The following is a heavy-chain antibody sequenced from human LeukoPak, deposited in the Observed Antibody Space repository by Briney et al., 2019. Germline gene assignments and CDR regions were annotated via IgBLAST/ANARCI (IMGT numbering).Heavy chain of an antibody. CDR2: ISSSGRTM. V-gene: IGHV3-48*03. Sequence: GGSLRLSCAGSELTFSNYEMNWVRQAPGKGLEWVSYISSSGRTMYYADSVKGRFSISRDNAKNSLYLQMNSLRAEDTAVYYCAELGITMIGGVWGKGTTVTISS. J-gene: IGHJ6*04. D-gene: IGHD3-10*02. CDR1: ELTFSNYE. CDR3: AELGITMIGGV.